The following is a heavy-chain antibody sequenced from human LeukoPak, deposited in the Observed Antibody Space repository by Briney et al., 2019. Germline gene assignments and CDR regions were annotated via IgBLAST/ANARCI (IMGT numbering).Heavy chain of an antibody. CDR1: GFTVTSNF. CDR3: ARDTGNSGWYNWFDP. J-gene: IGHJ5*02. D-gene: IGHD6-19*01. CDR2: IYPGGTT. V-gene: IGHV3-53*01. Sequence: GGSLILSCAASGFTVTSNFMNWVRQAPGKGLEWVSGIYPGGTTYYADSVKDRFTISRDSSKNTFFLQMNSLRADDTAVYYCARDTGNSGWYNWFDPWGQGTLVTVSS.